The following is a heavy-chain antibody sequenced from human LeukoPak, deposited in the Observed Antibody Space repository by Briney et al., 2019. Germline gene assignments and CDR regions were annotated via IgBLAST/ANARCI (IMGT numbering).Heavy chain of an antibody. D-gene: IGHD4-23*01. CDR3: AKDLTTTLALGYYYYGLDV. CDR1: GFTFSSYA. J-gene: IGHJ6*02. CDR2: ISGSGGST. Sequence: GGSLRLSCAASGFTFSSYAMTWVRQAPGKGLEWVSAISGSGGSTYYADSVKGRFTISRDNSKNTLYLQMNSLRAEDTAVYYCAKDLTTTLALGYYYYGLDVWGQGTTVTVSS. V-gene: IGHV3-23*01.